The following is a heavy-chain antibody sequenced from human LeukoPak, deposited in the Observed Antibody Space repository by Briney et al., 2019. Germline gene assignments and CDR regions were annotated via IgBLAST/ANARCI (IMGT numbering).Heavy chain of an antibody. Sequence: GGSLRLSCAASGFSFSNYWMTWVRQAPGKGLEWVANIKEDGSEKYYVDAVQDRFITSRDNAQNSLYLQMNSLRAEDTAVYYCASDSDSASYAFDIWGQGTMVTVSS. V-gene: IGHV3-7*01. CDR2: IKEDGSEK. CDR3: ASDSDSASYAFDI. D-gene: IGHD4-11*01. CDR1: GFSFSNYW. J-gene: IGHJ3*02.